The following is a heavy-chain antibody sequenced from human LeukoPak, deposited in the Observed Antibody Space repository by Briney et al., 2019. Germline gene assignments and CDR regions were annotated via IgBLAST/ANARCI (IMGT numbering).Heavy chain of an antibody. CDR2: IGRDGSEE. Sequence: PGGSLRLSCAASGFTFSKYWMSWVRQAPGKGLEWVANIGRDGSEEYYVDSVKGRFTISRDNDKNSLYLQLNSLIVEDTAIYYCARLSTSVVGQDHWGQGALITVSS. V-gene: IGHV3-7*01. D-gene: IGHD4-23*01. CDR3: ARLSTSVVGQDH. J-gene: IGHJ4*02. CDR1: GFTFSKYW.